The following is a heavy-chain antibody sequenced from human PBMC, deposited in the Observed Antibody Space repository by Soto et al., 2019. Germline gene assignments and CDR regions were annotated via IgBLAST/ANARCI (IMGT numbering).Heavy chain of an antibody. CDR1: GFSFSNSA. D-gene: IGHD3-9*01. CDR3: AKVPQWVLRYHDWFFDY. V-gene: IGHV3-23*01. J-gene: IGHJ4*02. Sequence: EVQLLESGGGLVQPGGSLRLSCAVSGFSFSNSAMTWVRQAPGKGLEWVSGISGSGAITYNPDSVKGRFAISRDTSKNVVDVQMRSLRAEDTAVYYCAKVPQWVLRYHDWFFDYWGQGTLVTVSS. CDR2: ISGSGAIT.